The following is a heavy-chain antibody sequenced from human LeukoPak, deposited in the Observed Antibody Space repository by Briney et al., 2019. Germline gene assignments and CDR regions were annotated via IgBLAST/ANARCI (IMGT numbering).Heavy chain of an antibody. D-gene: IGHD3-9*01. J-gene: IGHJ4*02. V-gene: IGHV1-18*04. CDR3: ARGRWDILTGYYTPYYFDY. Sequence: ASVKVSCKASGYIFTSYGISWVRQAPGQGLEWMGWISAYNGNTNYAQKLQGRVTMTTDTSTSTAYMELRSLRSDDTAVYYCARGRWDILTGYYTPYYFDYWGQGTLVTVSS. CDR2: ISAYNGNT. CDR1: GYIFTSYG.